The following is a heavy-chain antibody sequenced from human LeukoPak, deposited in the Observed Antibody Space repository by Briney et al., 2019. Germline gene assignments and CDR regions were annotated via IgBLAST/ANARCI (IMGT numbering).Heavy chain of an antibody. CDR3: ARHRGLGAFDP. J-gene: IGHJ5*02. CDR2: FYYTGST. Sequence: SETLSLTCTISGGSISSSDYYWGWIRQPPGKGLKWIGSFYYTGSTSYNPSLKSRVTISVDTSKNQFSLRLSSVTAADAAVYYCARHRGLGAFDPWGQGTLVTVSS. CDR1: GGSISSSDYY. V-gene: IGHV4-39*01. D-gene: IGHD3-10*01.